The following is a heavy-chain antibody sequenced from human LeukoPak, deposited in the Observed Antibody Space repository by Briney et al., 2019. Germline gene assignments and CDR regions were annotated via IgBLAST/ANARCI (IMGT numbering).Heavy chain of an antibody. CDR2: IYTSGST. J-gene: IGHJ4*02. V-gene: IGHV4-4*09. CDR3: ARSTINYDSSGYNYTTIDY. CDR1: GGSISSYY. Sequence: SETLSLTCTVSGGSISSYYWSWIRQPPGKGLEWIGYIYTSGSTNYNPSLKSRVTISVDTSKNQFSLKLSSVTAADTAVYYCARSTINYDSSGYNYTTIDYWGQGTLVTISS. D-gene: IGHD3-22*01.